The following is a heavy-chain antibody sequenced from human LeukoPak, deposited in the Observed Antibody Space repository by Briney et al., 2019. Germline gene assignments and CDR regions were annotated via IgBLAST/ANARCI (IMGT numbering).Heavy chain of an antibody. J-gene: IGHJ4*02. Sequence: ASVKVSCKASGYTSTGYYMHWVRQAPGQGLEWMGWINPNSGGTNYAQKFQGRVTMTRDTSISTAYMELSRLRSDDTAVYYCARRRGSSGWPTYYFDYWGQGTLVTVSS. V-gene: IGHV1-2*02. CDR2: INPNSGGT. CDR1: GYTSTGYY. CDR3: ARRRGSSGWPTYYFDY. D-gene: IGHD6-19*01.